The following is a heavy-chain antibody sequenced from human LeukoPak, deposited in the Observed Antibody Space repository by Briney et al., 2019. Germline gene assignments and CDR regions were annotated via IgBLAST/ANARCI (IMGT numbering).Heavy chain of an antibody. V-gene: IGHV4-34*01. D-gene: IGHD2-2*01. Sequence: SETLSLTCAVYGGSFSGYYWSWIRLPPGKGLEWIGEINHSGSTNYNPSLKSRVTISVDTSKNQFSLKLSSVTAADTAVYYCARVVVPAATTYYFDYWGQGTLVTVSS. CDR3: ARVVVPAATTYYFDY. CDR2: INHSGST. CDR1: GGSFSGYY. J-gene: IGHJ4*02.